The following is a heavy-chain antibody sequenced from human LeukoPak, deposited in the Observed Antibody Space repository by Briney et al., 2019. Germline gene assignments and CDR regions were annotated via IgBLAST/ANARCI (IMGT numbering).Heavy chain of an antibody. CDR3: ARAPYYSHVEFYFDY. CDR1: RFTFSSYA. Sequence: GGSLRLSCAASRFTFSSYAMSWVRQAPGKGLEWVSAISGRGDNTYYADSVKGQFTISRDNSKNTLYLQMNSLRAEDTAVYYCARAPYYSHVEFYFDYWGQGTLVTVS. V-gene: IGHV3-23*01. D-gene: IGHD3-22*01. J-gene: IGHJ4*02. CDR2: ISGRGDNT.